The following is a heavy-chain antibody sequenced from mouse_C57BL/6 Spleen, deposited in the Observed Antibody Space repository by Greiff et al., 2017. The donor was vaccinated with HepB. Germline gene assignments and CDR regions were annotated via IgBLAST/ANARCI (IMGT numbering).Heavy chain of an antibody. CDR2: INPNNGGT. V-gene: IGHV1-26*01. Sequence: EVQLQQSGPELVKPGASVKISCKASGYTFTDYYMNWVKQSHGKSLEWIGDINPNNGGTSYNQKFKGKATLTVDKSSSTAYMELRSLTSEDSAVYYCARRYYYGSSYGGWYFDVWGTGTTVTVSS. D-gene: IGHD1-1*01. CDR1: GYTFTDYY. J-gene: IGHJ1*03. CDR3: ARRYYYGSSYGGWYFDV.